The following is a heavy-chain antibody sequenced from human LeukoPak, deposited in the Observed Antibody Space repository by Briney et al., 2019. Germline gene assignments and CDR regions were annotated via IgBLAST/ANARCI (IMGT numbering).Heavy chain of an antibody. J-gene: IGHJ3*02. Sequence: PSETLSLTCTVSGGSISSSSYYWGWIRQPPGKGLEWIGSIYYSGSTYYNPSLKSRVTISVDTSKNQFSLKLSSVTAADTAVYYCARHHPYFHAFDIWGQGTMVTVSS. CDR1: GGSISSSSYY. V-gene: IGHV4-39*01. CDR3: ARHHPYFHAFDI. CDR2: IYYSGST. D-gene: IGHD2/OR15-2a*01.